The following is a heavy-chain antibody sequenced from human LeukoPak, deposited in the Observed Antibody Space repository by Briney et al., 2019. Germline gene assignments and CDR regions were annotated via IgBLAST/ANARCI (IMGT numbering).Heavy chain of an antibody. CDR3: AKRYYYDSSVDY. CDR2: INHSGST. D-gene: IGHD3-22*01. Sequence: SETLSLTCAVYGGSFSGYYWSWIRQPPGKGLEWIGEINHSGSTNYNPSLKSRITISVDTSKNQFSLKLSSVTAADTAVYYCAKRYYYDSSVDYWGQGTPVTVSS. J-gene: IGHJ4*02. V-gene: IGHV4-34*01. CDR1: GGSFSGYY.